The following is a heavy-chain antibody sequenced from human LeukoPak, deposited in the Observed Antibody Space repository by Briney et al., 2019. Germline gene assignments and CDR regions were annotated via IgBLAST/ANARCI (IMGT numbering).Heavy chain of an antibody. V-gene: IGHV3-48*03. J-gene: IGHJ4*02. D-gene: IGHD1-26*01. CDR3: ARDSGKGVD. CDR2: ISSSGSTE. CDR1: GFTFSSYN. Sequence: PGGSLRLSRAASGFTFSSYNMNWIRQAPGKGLEWVSYISSSGSTEKYADSVRGRFTISRDNAKNSVHLQMHSLRADDTAVYYCARDSGKGVDWGQGTLVTVSS.